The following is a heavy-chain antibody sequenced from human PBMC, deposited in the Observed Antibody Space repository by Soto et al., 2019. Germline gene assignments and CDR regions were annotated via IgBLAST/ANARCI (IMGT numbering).Heavy chain of an antibody. CDR1: GASISSGGYY. CDR3: EGGPSTTCWFDP. D-gene: IGHD4-17*01. J-gene: IGHJ5*02. V-gene: IGHV4-31*03. CDR2: IYYSGST. Sequence: QVQLQESGPGLVKPSQTLSLTCTVSGASISSGGYYWSWIRQHPGKGLEWIGYIYYSGSTYYNRSLKSRITRPVDTPKSQSSLKLSSATAADTAVYYSEGGPSTTCWFDPWGQGTLVPVSS.